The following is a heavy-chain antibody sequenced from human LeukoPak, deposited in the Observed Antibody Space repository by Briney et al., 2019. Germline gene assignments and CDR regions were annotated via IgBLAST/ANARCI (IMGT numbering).Heavy chain of an antibody. CDR2: INPNSGGT. J-gene: IGHJ6*02. D-gene: IGHD2-2*01. V-gene: IGHV1-2*02. Sequence: GASVKVSCKASGYTFTGYYMHWVRQAPGQGLEWMGWINPNSGGTNYAQKLQGRVTMTTDTSTSTAYMELRSLRSDDTAVYYCARDCSSTSCYYYYYGMDVWGQGTTVTVSS. CDR3: ARDCSSTSCYYYYYGMDV. CDR1: GYTFTGYY.